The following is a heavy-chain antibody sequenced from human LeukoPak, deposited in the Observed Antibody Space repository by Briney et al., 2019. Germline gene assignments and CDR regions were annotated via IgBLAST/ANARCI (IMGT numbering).Heavy chain of an antibody. CDR2: ISYDGSNK. Sequence: PGGSLRLSCAASGFTFSSYWMSWVRQAPGKGLEWVAVISYDGSNKDYADSVKGRFTISRDNSKNTLYVQMNSLRAEDTAVYYCAKQTVVTGARYYGMDVWGQGTTVTVSS. J-gene: IGHJ6*02. CDR1: GFTFSSYW. V-gene: IGHV3-30*18. CDR3: AKQTVVTGARYYGMDV. D-gene: IGHD4-23*01.